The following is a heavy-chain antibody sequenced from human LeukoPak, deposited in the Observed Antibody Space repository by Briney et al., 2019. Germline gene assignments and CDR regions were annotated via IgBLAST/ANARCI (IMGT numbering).Heavy chain of an antibody. Sequence: ASVKVSCKASGYTFTGYYMHWVRQAPGQGLEWMGRINPNSGGTNYAQKFQGRVTMTTDTSTSTAYMELRSLRSDDTAVYYCARVSDVTGTGWFDPWGQGTLVTVSS. CDR1: GYTFTGYY. V-gene: IGHV1-2*06. D-gene: IGHD1-7*01. CDR2: INPNSGGT. CDR3: ARVSDVTGTGWFDP. J-gene: IGHJ5*02.